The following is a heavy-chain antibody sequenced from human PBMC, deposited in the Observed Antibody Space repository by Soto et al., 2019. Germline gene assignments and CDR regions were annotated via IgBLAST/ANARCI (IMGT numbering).Heavy chain of an antibody. V-gene: IGHV1-18*01. CDR1: GYTFTNFD. Sequence: QVQLVQSGAEVKKPGASVKVSCKTFGYTFTNFDISWVRQAPGQGLEWMGWISTYNGDTNYAQNFQGRATLTTDPATSTAYMELRTLTSDATAVYYCGRGGDLDYWCQGTLVTVSS. CDR2: ISTYNGDT. CDR3: GRGGDLDY. D-gene: IGHD3-16*01. J-gene: IGHJ4*02.